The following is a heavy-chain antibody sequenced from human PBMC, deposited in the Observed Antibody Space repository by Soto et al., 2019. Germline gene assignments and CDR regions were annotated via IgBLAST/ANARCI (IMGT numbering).Heavy chain of an antibody. J-gene: IGHJ6*01. Sequence: QVQLVQSGAEVKKPGSSVKVSCKASGGTFSNYALISWVPQAPGQGLEWMGGIIPIDATVNYAQKFQGRITITADASTTTAYMDLGSLRSEDTAVYYCARDLLGLGYTYGDVWGQGTTVTVSS. D-gene: IGHD5-12*01. CDR2: IIPIDATV. CDR3: ARDLLGLGYTYGDV. CDR1: GGTFSNYA. V-gene: IGHV1-69*12.